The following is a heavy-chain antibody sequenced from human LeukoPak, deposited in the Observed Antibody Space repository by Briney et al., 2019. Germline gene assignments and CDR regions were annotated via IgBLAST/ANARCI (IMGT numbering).Heavy chain of an antibody. V-gene: IGHV3-23*01. CDR2: ISGSGGST. D-gene: IGHD6-19*01. CDR1: GFTFSSYG. CDR3: AKNGWALQHLDY. Sequence: GGSLRLSCAASGFTFSSYGMSWVRQAPGKGLEWVPAISGSGGSTYYADSVKGRFTISRDNSKNTLYLQMNSLRAEDTAVYYCAKNGWALQHLDYWGQGTLVTVSS. J-gene: IGHJ4*02.